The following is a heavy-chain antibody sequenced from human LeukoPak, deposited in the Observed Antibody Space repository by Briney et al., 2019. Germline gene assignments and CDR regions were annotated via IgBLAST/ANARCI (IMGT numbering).Heavy chain of an antibody. CDR2: INHSGST. Sequence: PSETLSLTCAVYGGSFSGYYWSWIRQPPGRGLEWIGEINHSGSTNYNPSLKSRVTISVDTSKNQFSLKLSSVTAADTAVYYCAGPASSWLMDAFDIWGQGTMVTVSS. V-gene: IGHV4-34*01. CDR1: GGSFSGYY. D-gene: IGHD6-13*01. J-gene: IGHJ3*02. CDR3: AGPASSWLMDAFDI.